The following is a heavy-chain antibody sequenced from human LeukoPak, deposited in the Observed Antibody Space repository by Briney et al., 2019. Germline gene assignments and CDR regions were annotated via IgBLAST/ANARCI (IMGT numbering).Heavy chain of an antibody. CDR1: GFTFSNYA. CDR3: AKLYYYDSSGSFDY. D-gene: IGHD3-22*01. J-gene: IGHJ4*02. CDR2: ISGSGGST. Sequence: GGSLRLSCAASGFTFSNYAMSWVRQAPGKGLEWVSAISGSGGSTYYADSVKGRFTISRDNSKNTLYLQMNSLRAEDTAVYYCAKLYYYDSSGSFDYWGQGTLVTVSS. V-gene: IGHV3-23*01.